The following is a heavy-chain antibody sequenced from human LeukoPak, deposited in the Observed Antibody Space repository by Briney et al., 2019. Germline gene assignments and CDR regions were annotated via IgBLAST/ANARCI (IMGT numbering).Heavy chain of an antibody. V-gene: IGHV3-33*01. CDR3: ARAGVGAIYYFDY. D-gene: IGHD1-26*01. J-gene: IGHJ4*02. Sequence: QPGGSLRLSCAASGFTFSNYGMHWVRQAPGKGLEWVALIWYDGSNKYYADSVRGRFTISRDNSKNTLHLQMKSLRVEDTAVYYCARAGVGAIYYFDYWGQGTLVTVSS. CDR1: GFTFSNYG. CDR2: IWYDGSNK.